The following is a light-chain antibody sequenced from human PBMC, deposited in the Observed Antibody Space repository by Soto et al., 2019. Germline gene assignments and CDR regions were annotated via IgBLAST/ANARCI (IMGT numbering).Light chain of an antibody. Sequence: EVVVTQSPGTLSLSPGDRATLSCRTSQSVNGNYLAWYHQEPVQAPRLLIYATSSRATGIPDRFSGRGSGTDFTLTSSRLEPEDFAVYYCQQYGSSPSFGQGTKVDIK. V-gene: IGKV3-20*01. CDR2: ATS. CDR3: QQYGSSPS. J-gene: IGKJ1*01. CDR1: QSVNGNY.